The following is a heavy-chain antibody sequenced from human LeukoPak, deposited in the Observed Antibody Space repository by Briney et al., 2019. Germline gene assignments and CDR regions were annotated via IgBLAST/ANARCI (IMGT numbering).Heavy chain of an antibody. CDR3: ARNRAFNCYGSGSYSYYFDY. V-gene: IGHV4-34*01. D-gene: IGHD3-10*01. CDR1: GGSFSGYY. Sequence: PSETLSLTCAVYGGSFSGYYWSWIRQPPGKGLEWIGEINHSGSTNYNPSLKSRVTISVDTSKNQFSLKLSSVTAADTAVYYCARNRAFNCYGSGSYSYYFDYWGQGTLVTVSS. J-gene: IGHJ4*02. CDR2: INHSGST.